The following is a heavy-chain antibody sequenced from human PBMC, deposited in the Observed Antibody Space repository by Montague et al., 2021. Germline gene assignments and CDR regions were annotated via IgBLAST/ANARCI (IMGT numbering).Heavy chain of an antibody. Sequence: SETLSLICTVSGDSISSKYFRSWVRQPLGKVLEWIGEIYHGTTSYSPSLKGRLTVSMDTSKNQFSLKLSSVTAADTAIYYCAVGSESAWELLHHWGQGILVTVSS. J-gene: IGHJ5*02. D-gene: IGHD1-26*01. CDR3: AVGSESAWELLHH. V-gene: IGHV4-4*02. CDR2: IYHGTT. CDR1: GDSISSKYF.